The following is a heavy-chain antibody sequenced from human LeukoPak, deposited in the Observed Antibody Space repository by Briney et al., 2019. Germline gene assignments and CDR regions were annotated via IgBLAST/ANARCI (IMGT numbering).Heavy chain of an antibody. CDR2: IYSGGST. D-gene: IGHD4-17*01. J-gene: IGHJ4*02. CDR1: GFTVSSNY. V-gene: IGHV3-53*01. Sequence: GGSLRLSCAASGFTVSSNYMSWVRQAPGKGLEWVSVIYSGGSTYYADSVKGRFTISRDNSKNTLYLQMNSLRAEDTAVYYCARTTVTKLTDYWGQGTLVTVSS. CDR3: ARTTVTKLTDY.